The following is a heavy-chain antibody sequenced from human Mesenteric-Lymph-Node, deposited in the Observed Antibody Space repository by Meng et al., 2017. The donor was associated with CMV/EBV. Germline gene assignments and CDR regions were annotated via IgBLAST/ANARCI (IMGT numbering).Heavy chain of an antibody. V-gene: IGHV3-66*02. CDR3: ARSAWFDP. Sequence: SLRLSCAASGFAVSCNYMRWVRQAPGKGLAWVSVIYSGGSTYYADSVKGRFTISRDNSKNTLYLQMNSLRAEDTAVYYCARSAWFDPWGQGTLVTVSS. D-gene: IGHD3-10*01. J-gene: IGHJ5*02. CDR2: IYSGGST. CDR1: GFAVSCNY.